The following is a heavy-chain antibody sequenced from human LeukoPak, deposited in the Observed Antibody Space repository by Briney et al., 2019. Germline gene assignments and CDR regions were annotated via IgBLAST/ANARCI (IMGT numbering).Heavy chain of an antibody. CDR3: VRTPPNWGFDY. CDR1: GYTFTSHD. CDR2: MSPNSGDT. Sequence: ASVKVSCKASGYTFTSHDINWVRQATGQGLEWVGWMSPNSGDTGYAQKFQGRVTMTSDSSISTAYMELSSLRSEDTAINYCVRTPPNWGFDYWGQGTLVTVSS. V-gene: IGHV1-8*01. D-gene: IGHD7-27*01. J-gene: IGHJ4*02.